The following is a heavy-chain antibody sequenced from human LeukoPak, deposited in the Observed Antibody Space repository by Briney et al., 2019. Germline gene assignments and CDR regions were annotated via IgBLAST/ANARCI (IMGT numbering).Heavy chain of an antibody. CDR3: ARAMTTVTTYYY. J-gene: IGHJ4*02. Sequence: PGGSLRLSCAASGSTFSSYSMNWVRQAPGKGLEWVSSISSSSSYIYYADSVKGRFTISRDNAKNSLYLQMNSLRAEDTAVYYCARAMTTVTTYYYWGQGTLVTVSS. V-gene: IGHV3-21*01. CDR1: GSTFSSYS. D-gene: IGHD4-17*01. CDR2: ISSSSSYI.